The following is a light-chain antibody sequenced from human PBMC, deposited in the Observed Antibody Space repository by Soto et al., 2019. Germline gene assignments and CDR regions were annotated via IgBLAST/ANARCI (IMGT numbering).Light chain of an antibody. CDR3: QQYNKWRT. CDR1: QSVSSSR. V-gene: IGKV3-20*01. CDR2: GAS. Sequence: EIVLTHSPGTLSLSPGERATLSCRASQSVSSSRLAWYRQKPGQAPRLLIYGASSRATGIPDRFSGSGSGTDFTLTISSLQSEDFAVYYCQQYNKWRTFGQGTKVDIK. J-gene: IGKJ1*01.